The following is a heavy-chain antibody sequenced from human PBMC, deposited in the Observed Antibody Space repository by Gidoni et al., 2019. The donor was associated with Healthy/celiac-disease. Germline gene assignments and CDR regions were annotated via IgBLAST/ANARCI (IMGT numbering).Heavy chain of an antibody. CDR2: INHSGST. CDR1: GGSFSGYY. CDR3: ARSGSYGWFDP. Sequence: QVQLQQWGAGLLKPSETLSLTCAVYGGSFSGYYWSWIRPPPGKGLEWIGEINHSGSTNYNPSLKSRVTISVDTSKNQFSLKLSSVTAADTAVYYCARSGSYGWFDPWGQGTLVTVSS. J-gene: IGHJ5*02. V-gene: IGHV4-34*01. D-gene: IGHD1-26*01.